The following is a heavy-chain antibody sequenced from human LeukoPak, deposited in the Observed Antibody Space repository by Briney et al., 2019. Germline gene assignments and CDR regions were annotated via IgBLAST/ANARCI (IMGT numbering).Heavy chain of an antibody. Sequence: GGSLRLSCEASGFTFDDHAIHWVRQAPGKGLEWVSVISGDGNSTHYADSVKGRFTISRDNSKNSLYLQMNSLRSEDTALYYCAKDVVQRRAIMPYRLAMSSYFYYMEVRGKGTTVTVSS. V-gene: IGHV3-43*02. D-gene: IGHD2-8*01. CDR3: AKDVVQRRAIMPYRLAMSSYFYYMEV. CDR1: GFTFDDHA. J-gene: IGHJ6*03. CDR2: ISGDGNST.